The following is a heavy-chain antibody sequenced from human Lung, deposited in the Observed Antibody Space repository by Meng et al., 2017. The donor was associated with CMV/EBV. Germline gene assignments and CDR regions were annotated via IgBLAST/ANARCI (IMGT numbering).Heavy chain of an antibody. D-gene: IGHD3-22*01. V-gene: IGHV6-1*01. Sequence: LRLXCAISGDSVSSNSAAWNWIRQSPSRGLEWLGTTFYRSKWYNNYGVSVKSRITINADTSKNQLSLQLTSVTPEDTAVYFCARAGRSYLYYFDYWGQGTXVTVSS. CDR2: TFYRSKWYN. CDR3: ARAGRSYLYYFDY. CDR1: GDSVSSNSAA. J-gene: IGHJ4*02.